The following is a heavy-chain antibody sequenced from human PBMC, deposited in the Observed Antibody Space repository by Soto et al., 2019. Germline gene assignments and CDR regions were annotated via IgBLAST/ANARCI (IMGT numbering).Heavy chain of an antibody. Sequence: GGSLRLSCAASEFSFSDYWMAWVRQAPGKGLEWVSYIDSSSGDKYYADSVKGRFTISRDNAKNSLYLQMNSLRAEDTAVYYCARDVTMVRGVMGVWGKGTTVTVSS. CDR1: EFSFSDYW. CDR2: IDSSSGDK. D-gene: IGHD3-10*01. J-gene: IGHJ6*04. V-gene: IGHV3-48*01. CDR3: ARDVTMVRGVMGV.